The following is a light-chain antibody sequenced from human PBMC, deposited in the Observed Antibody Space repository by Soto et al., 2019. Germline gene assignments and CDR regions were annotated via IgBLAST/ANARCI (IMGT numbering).Light chain of an antibody. CDR3: ETWDSNTPRV. CDR1: SGHSSYI. V-gene: IGLV4-60*03. J-gene: IGLJ2*01. CDR2: LEGSGSY. Sequence: QSVLTQSSSASASLGSSVKLTCTLSSGHSSYIIAWHQQQPGKAPRYLMKLEGSGSYNKGSGVPDRFSGSSSGADRYLTISNLQSEDEADYYCETWDSNTPRVFGGGTKLTVL.